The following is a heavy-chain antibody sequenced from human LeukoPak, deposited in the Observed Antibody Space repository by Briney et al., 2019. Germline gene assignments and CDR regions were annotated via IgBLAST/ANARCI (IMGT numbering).Heavy chain of an antibody. V-gene: IGHV3-48*01. CDR2: LSSGSSDI. D-gene: IGHD7-27*01. CDR3: GTGDPRFDY. Sequence: GGSLRLSCAASGFSFSTYRMNWVRQAPGKGLQWVSYLSSGSSDIYYTDSVKGRFTITRDDAKNSVYLQMNSLRTEDTAVYYCGTGDPRFDYWGQGILVTVSS. J-gene: IGHJ4*02. CDR1: GFSFSTYR.